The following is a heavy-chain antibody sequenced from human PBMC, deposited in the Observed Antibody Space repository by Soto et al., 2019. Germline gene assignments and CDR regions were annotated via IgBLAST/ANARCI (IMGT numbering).Heavy chain of an antibody. J-gene: IGHJ6*02. D-gene: IGHD5-18*01. CDR3: ARALEMATAFYYYGMDV. V-gene: IGHV4-59*01. CDR1: GGSISSYY. CDR2: IYYSGST. Sequence: SETLSLTCTVSGGSISSYYWSWIRQPPGKGLEWIGYIYYSGSTNYNPSLKSRVTISVDTSKNQFSLKLSSVTAADTAVYYCARALEMATAFYYYGMDVWGQGTTVTVSS.